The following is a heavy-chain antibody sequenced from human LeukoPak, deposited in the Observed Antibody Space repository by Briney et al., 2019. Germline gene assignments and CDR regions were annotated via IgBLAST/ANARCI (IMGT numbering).Heavy chain of an antibody. J-gene: IGHJ4*02. CDR3: ARLRGLYSDTNRYQTALDC. CDR2: IKQDGSEK. D-gene: IGHD1-26*01. Sequence: GGSLRLSCAASGFTFSNYWMSWVRQAPGKGLEWVANIKQDGSEKYYVDSVKGRFTISRDNAKNSLYVQMNSLRAEDTAVYYCARLRGLYSDTNRYQTALDCWGQGTLVTVSS. V-gene: IGHV3-7*01. CDR1: GFTFSNYW.